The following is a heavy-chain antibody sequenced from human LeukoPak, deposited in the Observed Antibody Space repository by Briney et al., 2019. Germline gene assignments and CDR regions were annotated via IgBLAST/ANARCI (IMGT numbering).Heavy chain of an antibody. CDR1: GGSISSSSYY. J-gene: IGHJ4*02. V-gene: IGHV4-39*07. CDR2: IYYSGST. Sequence: SETLSLTCTVSGGSISSSSYYWGWIRQPPGKGLEWIGSIYYSGSTYYNPSLKSRVTMSVDTSKNQFSLKLSSVTAADTAVYYCARVRYNWNRDFDYWGQGTLVTVSS. D-gene: IGHD1-20*01. CDR3: ARVRYNWNRDFDY.